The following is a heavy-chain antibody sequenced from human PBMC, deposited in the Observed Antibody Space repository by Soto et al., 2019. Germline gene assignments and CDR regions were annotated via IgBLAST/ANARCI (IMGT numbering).Heavy chain of an antibody. CDR1: GFTFDDYT. D-gene: IGHD6-13*01. V-gene: IGHV3-43*01. Sequence: EVQLVESGGVVVQPGGSLRLSCAASGFTFDDYTMHWVRQAPGKGLEWVSLISWDGGSTYYADSVKGRFTISRDNSKNSLYLQMNSLRTEDTALYYCAKVPRGSSSWYSLWFDPWGQGTLVTVSS. CDR2: ISWDGGST. CDR3: AKVPRGSSSWYSLWFDP. J-gene: IGHJ5*02.